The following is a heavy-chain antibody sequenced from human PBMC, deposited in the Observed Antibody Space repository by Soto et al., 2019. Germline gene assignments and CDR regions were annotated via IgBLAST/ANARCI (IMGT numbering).Heavy chain of an antibody. Sequence: QVQLQESGPGLVKPSETLSLTCTVSGGSISSYYWSWIRQPPGKGLEWIGYIYYSGSTNYNSSLKSRVTISVDTSKNQFSLKLSAVTAADTAVYYCASSSSSGWTHYFDYWGQGTRVTDSS. CDR2: IYYSGST. CDR1: GGSISSYY. CDR3: ASSSSSGWTHYFDY. J-gene: IGHJ4*02. V-gene: IGHV4-59*01. D-gene: IGHD6-19*01.